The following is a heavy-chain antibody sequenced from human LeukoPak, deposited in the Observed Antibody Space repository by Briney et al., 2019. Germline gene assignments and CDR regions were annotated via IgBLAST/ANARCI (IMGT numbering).Heavy chain of an antibody. D-gene: IGHD1-26*01. V-gene: IGHV1-2*02. J-gene: IGHJ4*02. CDR2: VNPNSGDT. CDR1: GYIFTDYY. CDR3: ARGRRILVGDTNAGDFFDY. Sequence: ASVKVSCKTSGYIFTDYYIHWVRQAPGQGLEWMGWVNPNSGDTYYGQKFQGRVTLTRDTSISTAYIDLTRLRSDDTAVYYCARGRRILVGDTNAGDFFDYWGQGTLVTVSS.